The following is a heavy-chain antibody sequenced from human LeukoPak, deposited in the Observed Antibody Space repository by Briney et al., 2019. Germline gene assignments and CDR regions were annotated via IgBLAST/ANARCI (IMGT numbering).Heavy chain of an antibody. CDR2: IYYSGST. J-gene: IGHJ4*02. CDR3: ARGVGVAELDY. V-gene: IGHV4-39*07. D-gene: IGHD3-3*01. Sequence: SETLSLTCTVSGGSISSSSYYWGWIRQPPGKGLEWIGSIYYSGSTYYNPSLKSRVTISVDTSKNQFSLKLSSVTAADTAVYYCARGVGVAELDYWGQGTLVTVSS. CDR1: GGSISSSSYY.